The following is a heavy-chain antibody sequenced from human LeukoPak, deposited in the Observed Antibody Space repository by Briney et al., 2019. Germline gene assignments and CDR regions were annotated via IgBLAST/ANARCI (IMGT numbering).Heavy chain of an antibody. Sequence: GXSLRLSCAASGFTFSSYAMSWVRQAPGKGLEWVSAISGSGGSTYYADSVKGRFTISRDNSKNTLYLQMNSLRAEDTAVYYCAKVPRYYYDSSGYYLPPFFDYWGQGTLVTVSS. CDR2: ISGSGGST. J-gene: IGHJ4*02. CDR3: AKVPRYYYDSSGYYLPPFFDY. D-gene: IGHD3-22*01. V-gene: IGHV3-23*01. CDR1: GFTFSSYA.